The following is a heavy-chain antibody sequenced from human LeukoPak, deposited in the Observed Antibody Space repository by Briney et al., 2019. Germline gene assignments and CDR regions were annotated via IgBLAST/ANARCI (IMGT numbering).Heavy chain of an antibody. D-gene: IGHD3-10*01. CDR2: MNPNSGNT. J-gene: IGHJ4*02. Sequence: GASVKVSCQASGYTFTSYDINWVRQATGQGLEWMGWMNPNSGNTGYAQKLQGRVTMTTDTSTSTAYMELRSLRSDDTAVYYRARVWFGAPLDYWGQGTLVTVSS. V-gene: IGHV1-8*01. CDR1: GYTFTSYD. CDR3: ARVWFGAPLDY.